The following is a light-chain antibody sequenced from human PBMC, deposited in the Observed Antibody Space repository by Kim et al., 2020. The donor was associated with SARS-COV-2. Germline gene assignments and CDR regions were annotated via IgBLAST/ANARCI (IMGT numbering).Light chain of an antibody. Sequence: SPGERACLSCRASQGVGRSYLAWDQQKPGQAPRLLIYGASSRATGIPDRFSGSGSGTDFTLNISRLDPEDFAVYYCQQYGSSRGTFGQGARLEIK. CDR3: QQYGSSRGT. CDR2: GAS. V-gene: IGKV3-20*01. CDR1: QGVGRSY. J-gene: IGKJ5*01.